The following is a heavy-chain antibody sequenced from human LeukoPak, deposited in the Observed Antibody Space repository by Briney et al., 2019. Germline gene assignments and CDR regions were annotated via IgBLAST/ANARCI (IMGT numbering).Heavy chain of an antibody. D-gene: IGHD2-2*01. CDR1: GFIFSSYW. CDR2: IKEDGSEK. V-gene: IGHV3-7*03. CDR3: ARRALRYCSSTSCPAQYYGVDV. J-gene: IGHJ6*04. Sequence: GSLRLSCAASGFIFSSYWMSWVRQASGKGLEWVANIKEDGSEKYYVDAVKGRFTISRDNAKNSLYLQTNSLRAEDTAVYYCARRALRYCSSTSCPAQYYGVDVWGKGTTVTVSS.